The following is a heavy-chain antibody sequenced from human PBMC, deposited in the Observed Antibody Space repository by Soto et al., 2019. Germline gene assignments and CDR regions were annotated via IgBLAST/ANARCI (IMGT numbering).Heavy chain of an antibody. Sequence: EVQLVLSGAEVKKPGESLRISCKGSGYSFTSYWISWVRQMPGKGLEWMGRIDPSDSYTNYSPSFQGHVTISADKSISTAYLQWSSLKASDTAMYYCARQRDYDRYFDLWGRGTLVTVSS. CDR1: GYSFTSYW. V-gene: IGHV5-10-1*01. CDR3: ARQRDYDRYFDL. J-gene: IGHJ2*01. CDR2: IDPSDSYT. D-gene: IGHD4-17*01.